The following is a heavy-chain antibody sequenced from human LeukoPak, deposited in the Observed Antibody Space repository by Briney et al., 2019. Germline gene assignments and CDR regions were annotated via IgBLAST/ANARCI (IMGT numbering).Heavy chain of an antibody. D-gene: IGHD2-2*02. V-gene: IGHV4-30-4*08. Sequence: SETLSLTCTVSGGSISSGGYYWSWIRQPPGKGLEWIGYIYYSGSTFYNPSLKSRVTISVDTSKNQFSLKLSSVTAADTAVYYCAREVSGYCSSTSCYSGSWFDPWGQGTLVTVSS. CDR3: AREVSGYCSSTSCYSGSWFDP. CDR1: GGSISSGGYY. CDR2: IYYSGST. J-gene: IGHJ5*02.